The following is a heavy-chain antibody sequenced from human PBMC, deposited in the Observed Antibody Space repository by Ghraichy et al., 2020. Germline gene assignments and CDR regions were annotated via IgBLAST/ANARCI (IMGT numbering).Heavy chain of an antibody. V-gene: IGHV3-23*01. D-gene: IGHD5-24*01. J-gene: IGHJ4*02. CDR3: AKDRWMGYNYAFDY. CDR1: GFTFSNYA. CDR2: ISSSGYST. Sequence: GGSMRLSCAASGFTFSNYAMTWVRQAPGKGLEWVSTISSSGYSTYYADSVKGQFTISRDNSKNTLYLQMNSLRAEDTAVYYCAKDRWMGYNYAFDYWGQGTLVTVSS.